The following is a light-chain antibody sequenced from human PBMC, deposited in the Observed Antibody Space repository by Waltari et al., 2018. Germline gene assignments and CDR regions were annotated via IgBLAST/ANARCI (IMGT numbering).Light chain of an antibody. CDR2: GAS. Sequence: EIVLTQSPGTLSLSPGERGPLPCRASQSVIRFLAWYQQKPGQAPRLLIYGASTRATGIPDRVSGSGSGTDFSLTISRLEPEDFAVYYCQKYDRLPATFGQGTKVEIK. V-gene: IGKV3-20*01. J-gene: IGKJ1*01. CDR1: QSVIRF. CDR3: QKYDRLPAT.